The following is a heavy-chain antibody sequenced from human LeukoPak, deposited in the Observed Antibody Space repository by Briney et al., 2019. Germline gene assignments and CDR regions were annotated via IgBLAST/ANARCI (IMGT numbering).Heavy chain of an antibody. CDR2: IYHSGST. V-gene: IGHV4-38-2*01. D-gene: IGHD1-26*01. CDR1: GYSISSGYY. J-gene: IGHJ6*03. Sequence: SGTLSLTCAVSGYSISSGYYWGWIRQPPGKGLEWIGSIYHSGSTYYNPSLKSRVTISVDTSKNQFSLKLSSVTAADTAVYYCARHSAGKDYYYYMDVWGKGTTVTVSS. CDR3: ARHSAGKDYYYYMDV.